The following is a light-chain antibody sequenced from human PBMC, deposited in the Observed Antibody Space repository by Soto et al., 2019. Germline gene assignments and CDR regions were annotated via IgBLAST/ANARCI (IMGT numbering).Light chain of an antibody. CDR1: PDITNC. J-gene: IGKJ2*01. CDR2: DAS. Sequence: DIQMTQSPSSLSASVGDRVTITCQASPDITNCLNWYQQKPGEAPKLLIYDASTLATGVPSRFSGSGSGTDFTFTISSLQPEDIATYYCQQYDHLLRTTFGQGTKLEIK. V-gene: IGKV1-33*01. CDR3: QQYDHLLRTT.